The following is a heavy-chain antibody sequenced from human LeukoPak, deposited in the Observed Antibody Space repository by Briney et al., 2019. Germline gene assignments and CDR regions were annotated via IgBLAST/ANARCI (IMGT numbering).Heavy chain of an antibody. CDR2: IYSSGST. CDR3: ASLRRGSSWAYDY. V-gene: IGHV4-59*11. CDR1: GGSISSHY. Sequence: SETLSLTCTVSGGSISSHYWSWIRQPPGKGLEWIGYIYSSGSTNYNPSLKSRVTISVDTSKNQFSLKLNSVTAADTAVYYCASLRRGSSWAYDYWGQGTLVTVSS. J-gene: IGHJ4*02. D-gene: IGHD6-13*01.